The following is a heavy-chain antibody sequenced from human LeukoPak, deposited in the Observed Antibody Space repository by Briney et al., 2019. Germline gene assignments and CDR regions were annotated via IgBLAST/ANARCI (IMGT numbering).Heavy chain of an antibody. CDR2: ISGSGGST. D-gene: IGHD6-19*01. J-gene: IGHJ4*02. CDR1: GFTFSGYA. CDR3: AKELFSSSGWYYDY. V-gene: IGHV3-23*01. Sequence: GGSLRLSCAASGFTFSGYAMSWVRQAPGKGLEWVSGISGSGGSTYYADSVKGRFTISRDNSKNTLYLQMNSLRAEDTAVYYCAKELFSSSGWYYDYWGQGTLVTVSS.